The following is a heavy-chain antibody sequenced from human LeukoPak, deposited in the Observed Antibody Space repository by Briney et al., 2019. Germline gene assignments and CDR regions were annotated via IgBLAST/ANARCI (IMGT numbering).Heavy chain of an antibody. J-gene: IGHJ4*02. V-gene: IGHV1-69*13. D-gene: IGHD6-19*01. CDR2: IIPIFGTA. CDR1: GGTFVSYA. CDR3: ARGEAVAANFDY. Sequence: SVKVSCKASGGTFVSYAISWVRQAPGQGLEWMGGIIPIFGTANYAQKFQGRVTITADESTSTAYMELSSLRSEDTAVYYCARGEAVAANFDYWGQGTLVTVSS.